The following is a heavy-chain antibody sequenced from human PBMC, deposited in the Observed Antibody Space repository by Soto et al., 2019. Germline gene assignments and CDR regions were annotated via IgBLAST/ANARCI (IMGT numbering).Heavy chain of an antibody. CDR2: VVPKIGSI. J-gene: IGHJ4*02. CDR3: TRGGRDNTWTDGHFEY. V-gene: IGHV1-69*08. D-gene: IGHD1-20*01. Sequence: QVHLVQSGAEVKKPGSSVKVSCRAPRGTFSSYTINWVRQAPGQGLEWMGRVVPKIGSINSVRKFQGRLTLTADKSTRTAFLELSSLSPEDTAVYYCTRGGRDNTWTDGHFEYWGQGTQVTVSS. CDR1: RGTFSSYT.